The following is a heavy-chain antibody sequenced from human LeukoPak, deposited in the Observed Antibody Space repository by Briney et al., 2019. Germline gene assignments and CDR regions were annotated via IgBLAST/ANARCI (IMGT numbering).Heavy chain of an antibody. CDR1: GYSFTSYW. CDR2: IYPGDSDT. Sequence: GESLKISCKGSGYSFTSYWIGWVRQMPGKGLEWMGIIYPGDSDTRYSPSFQGQVTISADKSISTANLQWSSLKASDTAMYYCARRRAMAYSSEPFDPWGQGTLVTVSS. CDR3: ARRRAMAYSSEPFDP. V-gene: IGHV5-51*01. J-gene: IGHJ5*02. D-gene: IGHD6-25*01.